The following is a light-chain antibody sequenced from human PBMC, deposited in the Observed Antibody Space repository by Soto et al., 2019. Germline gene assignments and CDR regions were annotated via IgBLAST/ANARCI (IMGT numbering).Light chain of an antibody. Sequence: DIQMTQSPSTLSASVGARVPITCRARPSISTWLSWYPQQPGKTTQVLIHKASNLQSGGSSRFSGSGSGTEFTLTISSLQPEDFATYYCQQANSFPLTFGGGTKVDIK. J-gene: IGKJ4*01. CDR3: QQANSFPLT. CDR2: KAS. CDR1: PSISTW. V-gene: IGKV1-5*03.